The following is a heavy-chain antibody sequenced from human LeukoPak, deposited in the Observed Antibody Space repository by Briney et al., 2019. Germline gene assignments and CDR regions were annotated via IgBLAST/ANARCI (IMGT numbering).Heavy chain of an antibody. Sequence: GGSLRLSCTASGFTFSSYSMNWVRQAPGKGLEWVSSISTSSSYIYYADSVKGRFTISRDNAKNSLYLQMNSLRAEDTAVYYCAELGITMIGGVWGKGTTVTISS. D-gene: IGHD3-10*02. CDR2: ISTSSSYI. CDR1: GFTFSSYS. V-gene: IGHV3-21*01. CDR3: AELGITMIGGV. J-gene: IGHJ6*04.